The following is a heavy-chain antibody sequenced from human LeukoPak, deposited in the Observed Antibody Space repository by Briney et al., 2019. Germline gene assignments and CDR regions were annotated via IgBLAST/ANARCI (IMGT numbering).Heavy chain of an antibody. D-gene: IGHD1-1*01. Sequence: GGSLRLSCAASGFRFSFYWMHWVRQVPGKGPVWISRVNSDESDITYADSVKGRFTISRDNAKNTLYLLMNNVRVDDTAVYYCANEEGDAVFSGTAGFDSWGQGTVVTVSS. J-gene: IGHJ5*01. CDR2: VNSDESDI. CDR1: GFRFSFYW. V-gene: IGHV3-74*03. CDR3: ANEEGDAVFSGTAGFDS.